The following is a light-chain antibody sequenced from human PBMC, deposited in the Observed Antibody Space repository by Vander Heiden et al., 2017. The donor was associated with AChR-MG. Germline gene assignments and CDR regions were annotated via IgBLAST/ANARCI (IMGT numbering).Light chain of an antibody. J-gene: IGKJ4*01. CDR2: AAS. CDR1: QSISSY. CDR3: QQTDSPPLLT. Sequence: DIQMTQSPSSLSASVGDRVTITCRASQSISSYLNWYQQKPGKAPKLLIYAASSLQSGVPSRFSGSGYGTDFTLTISSRQPEDFAPYYCQQTDSPPLLTFGGGTKVQIK. V-gene: IGKV1-39*01.